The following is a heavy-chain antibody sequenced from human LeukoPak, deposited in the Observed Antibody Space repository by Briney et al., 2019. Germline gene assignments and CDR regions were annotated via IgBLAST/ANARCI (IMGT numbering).Heavy chain of an antibody. CDR1: GYTFTSYG. CDR2: ISAYNGNT. Sequence: ASVKVSCKASGYTFTSYGISWVRQAPGQGLEWMGWISAYNGNTNYAQKLQGRVTMTTDTSTSTAYMELRSLRSDDTAVYYCARVQLSASMCGAFDIWGQGTMVTVSS. D-gene: IGHD3-10*02. CDR3: ARVQLSASMCGAFDI. J-gene: IGHJ3*02. V-gene: IGHV1-18*01.